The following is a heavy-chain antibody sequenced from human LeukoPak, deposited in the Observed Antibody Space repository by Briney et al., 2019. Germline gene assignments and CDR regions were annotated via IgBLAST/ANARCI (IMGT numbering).Heavy chain of an antibody. J-gene: IGHJ4*02. V-gene: IGHV1-69*04. Sequence: SVKVSCKASGGTFSSYAISWVRQAPGQGLEWMGRIIPILGIANYAQKFQGRVTITADKSTSTAYMELSSLRSEDTAVYYCARGKNGDYGGNHQKLDYWGQGTLVTVSS. CDR1: GGTFSSYA. D-gene: IGHD4-23*01. CDR2: IIPILGIA. CDR3: ARGKNGDYGGNHQKLDY.